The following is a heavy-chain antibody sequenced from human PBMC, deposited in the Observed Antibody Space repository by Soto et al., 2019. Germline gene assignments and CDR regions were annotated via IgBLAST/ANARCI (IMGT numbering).Heavy chain of an antibody. CDR2: ISGSTDYL. D-gene: IGHD3-16*01. CDR3: ARDLGLSSSNDLDF. V-gene: IGHV3-11*05. J-gene: IGHJ4*02. Sequence: QVQLVESGGDLVKPGGSLRLSCAASGFTFTDYYMSWLRQAPGQGLQWLSYISGSTDYLNYADSVKGRFTISRDNAMNLLYLQMPRRRADDTAVYYCARDLGLSSSNDLDFWGQGTLVTVSS. CDR1: GFTFTDYY.